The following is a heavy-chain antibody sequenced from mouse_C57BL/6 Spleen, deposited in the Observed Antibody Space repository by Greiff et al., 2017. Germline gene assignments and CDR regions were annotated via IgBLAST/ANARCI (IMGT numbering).Heavy chain of an antibody. J-gene: IGHJ1*03. D-gene: IGHD1-1*01. V-gene: IGHV14-2*01. CDR2: IDPEDGET. Sequence: VQLQQSGAELVKPGASVKLSCTASGFNIKDYYMHWVKQRTEQGLEWIGRIDPEDGETKNAPKFQGKATITEDTSSNTAYLQLSSLTSEDTAVYYCASVVATDWYFDVWGTGTTVTVSS. CDR1: GFNIKDYY. CDR3: ASVVATDWYFDV.